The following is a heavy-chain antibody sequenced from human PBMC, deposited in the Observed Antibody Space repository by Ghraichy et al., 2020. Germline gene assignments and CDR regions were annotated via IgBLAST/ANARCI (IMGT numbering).Heavy chain of an antibody. CDR2: ISSNGGTT. D-gene: IGHD3-10*01. J-gene: IGHJ4*02. V-gene: IGHV3-64D*06. Sequence: GGSLRLSCSASGFTFSTYAMHWVRQAPGKGLQYVSAISSNGGTTYYADSVKGRFTISRDNSKNTLYLQMSSLRAEDTAVYYCVKQWFEQQLWGHFDYWGQGTLVTVSS. CDR3: VKQWFEQQLWGHFDY. CDR1: GFTFSTYA.